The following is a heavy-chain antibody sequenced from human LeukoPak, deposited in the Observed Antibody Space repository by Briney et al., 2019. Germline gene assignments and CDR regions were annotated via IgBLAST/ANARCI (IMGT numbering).Heavy chain of an antibody. Sequence: SVKVPCKPSGYTFTSDYIHWVRQAPEQGLEWMGIINPSVGSTSYAQKFQGRVTMTTDTSTSTVYMELSSLRSEDTAVYYCAGERWAQYVYVWGKGATVSVCS. CDR2: INPSVGST. D-gene: IGHD1-26*01. J-gene: IGHJ6*03. CDR3: AGERWAQYVYV. CDR1: GYTFTSDY. V-gene: IGHV1-46*01.